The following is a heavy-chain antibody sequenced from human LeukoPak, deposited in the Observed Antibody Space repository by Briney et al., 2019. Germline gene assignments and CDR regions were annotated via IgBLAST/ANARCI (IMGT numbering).Heavy chain of an antibody. CDR2: IYYSGST. D-gene: IGHD2-21*02. CDR3: ARLSFCADYCHNAFDI. V-gene: IGHV4-39*01. CDR1: GGSISGSNYY. J-gene: IGHJ3*02. Sequence: SETRSLTCTVSGGSISGSNYYWGWIRQSPGKGLEWIGNIYYSGSTYYNPSLKSRVTISVDTSKTQFSLKLISVTAADTAVFYCARLSFCADYCHNAFDIWGQGTMVTVSS.